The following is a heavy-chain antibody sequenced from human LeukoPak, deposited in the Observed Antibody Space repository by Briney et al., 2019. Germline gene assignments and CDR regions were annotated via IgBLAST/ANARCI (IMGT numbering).Heavy chain of an antibody. CDR3: ARDAIIGGILV. Sequence: GGSLRLSCAASGFAFSSYAMSWVRQPPGKGLEWVSSITSIGGYIYYADSVKGRFTISRDNAKNSLYLQMNSLRAEDTAVYYCARDAIIGGILVWGQGTLVTVSS. D-gene: IGHD3-16*02. V-gene: IGHV3-21*01. CDR1: GFAFSSYA. J-gene: IGHJ4*02. CDR2: ITSIGGYI.